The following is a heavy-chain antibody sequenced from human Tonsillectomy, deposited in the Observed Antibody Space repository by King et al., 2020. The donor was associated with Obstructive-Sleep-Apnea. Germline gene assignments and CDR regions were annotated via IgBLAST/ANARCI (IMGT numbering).Heavy chain of an antibody. Sequence: QLVQSGPEVKKPGASVKVSCKVSGYTLTELSMHWVRQAPGKGLEWMGGVDPEDGETIYTQKFQGRVTMNEDTSPDTAYMELSRLRSADTAVYYCAPSKSISYYGLDVWGQGTTVTVSS. CDR1: GYTLTELS. J-gene: IGHJ6*02. V-gene: IGHV1-24*01. CDR3: APSKSISYYGLDV. CDR2: VDPEDGET.